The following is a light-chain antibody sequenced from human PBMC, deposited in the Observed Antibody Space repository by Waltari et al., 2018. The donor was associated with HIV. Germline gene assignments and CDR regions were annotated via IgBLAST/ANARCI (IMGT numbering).Light chain of an antibody. V-gene: IGKV3-15*01. CDR1: QSVTSN. J-gene: IGKJ1*01. CDR2: GAS. CDR3: QQYDNWPRT. Sequence: DTLMTQSPVTLSVSPGDRATLSCRASQSVTSNLAWYQQKPGQAPRLLIYGASSRATGTPARSSGSGYGTDFTLTITSLQSEDFAVYYCQQYDNWPRTFGQGTKVEIK.